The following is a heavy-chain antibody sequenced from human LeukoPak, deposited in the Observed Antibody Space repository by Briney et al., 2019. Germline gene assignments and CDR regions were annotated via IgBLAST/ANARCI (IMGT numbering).Heavy chain of an antibody. V-gene: IGHV3-48*03. CDR2: ICNFGDII. CDR3: AKDATAVVGTVYMDV. Sequence: GGSLRLSCAASGFTFSNYEMNWVRQAPGKGLEWISHICNFGDIIHYADSVEGRFTISRDNAKNSLYLQMDSLRAEDTAVYYCAKDATAVVGTVYMDVWGKGTTVTISS. D-gene: IGHD6-13*01. J-gene: IGHJ6*03. CDR1: GFTFSNYE.